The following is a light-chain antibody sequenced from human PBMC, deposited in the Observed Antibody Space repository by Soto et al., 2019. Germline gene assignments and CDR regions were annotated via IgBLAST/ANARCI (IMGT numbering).Light chain of an antibody. CDR1: QSVGTS. J-gene: IGKJ3*01. CDR3: QQYGVSPLT. Sequence: EIVLTQSPATLSLSPGERATFSCKASQSVGTSLAWFQQKPGQAPRLLIYDAFTRDAAIPDRFNGSGSGTDFALTISRLELEDSAVYYCQQYGVSPLTFGPGTKVEIK. V-gene: IGKV3-20*01. CDR2: DAF.